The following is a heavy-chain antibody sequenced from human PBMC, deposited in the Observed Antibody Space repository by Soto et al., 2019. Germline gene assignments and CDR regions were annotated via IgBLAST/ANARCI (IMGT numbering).Heavy chain of an antibody. D-gene: IGHD6-13*01. CDR3: TLGSWSADTFDI. V-gene: IGHV1-69*02. CDR1: GGTFSTYT. CDR2: ILPMLDIT. J-gene: IGHJ3*02. Sequence: QVQLVHSGAEVKKPGSSVKVSCKASGGTFSTYTIIWVRQAPGQGLEWMGRILPMLDITNSAKRFQGRVTITADKSTSTAYLELSSLRSEDTAVYYCTLGSWSADTFDIWGRWNMVTVSS.